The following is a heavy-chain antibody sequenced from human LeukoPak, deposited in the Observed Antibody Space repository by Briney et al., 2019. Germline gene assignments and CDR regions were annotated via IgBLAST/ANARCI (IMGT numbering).Heavy chain of an antibody. D-gene: IGHD4-17*01. V-gene: IGHV4-30-2*01. Sequence: SETLSLTCTVSGGSISSGGYYWSWIRQPPGKGLEWIGYIYHSGSTYYNPSLKSRVTISVDTSKNQFSLKLSSVTAADTAVYYCARGGLRSFPADYGDYPFDYWGQGTLVTVSS. CDR3: ARGGLRSFPADYGDYPFDY. CDR2: IYHSGST. CDR1: GGSISSGGYY. J-gene: IGHJ4*02.